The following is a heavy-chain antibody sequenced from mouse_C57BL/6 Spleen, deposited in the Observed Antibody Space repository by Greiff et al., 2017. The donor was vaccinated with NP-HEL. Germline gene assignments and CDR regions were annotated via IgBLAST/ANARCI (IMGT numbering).Heavy chain of an antibody. CDR2: INPSTGGT. J-gene: IGHJ3*01. Sequence: EVQLQQSGPELVKPGASVKISCKASGYSFTGYYMNWVKQSPEKSLEWIGEINPSTGGTTYNQKFKAKATLTVDKSSSTAYMQLKSLTSEDSAVYYCARGRQGVAYWGQGTLVTVSA. CDR3: ARGRQGVAY. CDR1: GYSFTGYY. D-gene: IGHD3-2*01. V-gene: IGHV1-42*01.